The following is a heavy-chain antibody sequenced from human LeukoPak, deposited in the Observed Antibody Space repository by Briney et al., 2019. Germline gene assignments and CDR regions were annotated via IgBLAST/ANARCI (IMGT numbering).Heavy chain of an antibody. CDR2: IIPIFGTA. J-gene: IGHJ4*02. V-gene: IGHV1-69*13. CDR3: ARDQRQWLAIDY. D-gene: IGHD6-19*01. Sequence: SVKVSCKASGGTFSSYAISWVRQAPGQGLEWMGGIIPIFGTANYAQKFQGRVTITADESTSTAYMELSSLRSEDTAVYYCARDQRQWLAIDYWGQGTLVTVSS. CDR1: GGTFSSYA.